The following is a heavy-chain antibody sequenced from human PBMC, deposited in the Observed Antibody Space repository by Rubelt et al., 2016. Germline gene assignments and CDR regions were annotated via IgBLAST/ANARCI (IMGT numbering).Heavy chain of an antibody. CDR2: IIPILGIA. CDR1: GGTFSSYA. Sequence: QVQLVQSGAEVKKPGSSVKVSCKASGGTFSSYAISWVRQAPGQGLEWMGRIIPILGIANYAQKFQGRVTITADKSTGTAYMELSSLRSEDTAVYYCARDGYNDIWGFFDYWGQGTLVTVSS. D-gene: IGHD5-24*01. CDR3: ARDGYNDIWGFFDY. J-gene: IGHJ4*02. V-gene: IGHV1-69*04.